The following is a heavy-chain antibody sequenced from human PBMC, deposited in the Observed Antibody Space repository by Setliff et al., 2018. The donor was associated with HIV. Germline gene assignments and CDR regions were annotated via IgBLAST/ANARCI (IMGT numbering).Heavy chain of an antibody. D-gene: IGHD3-22*01. V-gene: IGHV1-69*10. CDR2: YIPTLHIT. J-gene: IGHJ2*01. Sequence: SVKVSCKASGGSFNGQSLNWVRQAPGQGLQWMGGYIPTLHITRYAEKFYGRVTITADESTDIVEMELTSLTSEDTAMYYCARDDHYYDMGSIYSDWYFDLWGRGTLVTVSS. CDR3: ARDDHYYDMGSIYSDWYFDL. CDR1: GGSFNGQS.